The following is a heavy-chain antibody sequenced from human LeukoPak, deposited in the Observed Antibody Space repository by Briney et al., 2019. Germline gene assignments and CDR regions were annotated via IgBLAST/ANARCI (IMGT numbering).Heavy chain of an antibody. J-gene: IGHJ4*02. CDR3: ARLSGSYYYFDY. Sequence: SGPTLVNPPQTLTLTCTFSGFSLSTSGMCVSWIRQPPGKALEWLALIEWDDDKYYSTSLKTRLTISKDTSKNQVVLTMTNMDPVDTATYYCARLSGSYYYFDYWGQGTLVTVSS. CDR2: IEWDDDK. CDR1: GFSLSTSGMC. V-gene: IGHV2-70*01. D-gene: IGHD1-26*01.